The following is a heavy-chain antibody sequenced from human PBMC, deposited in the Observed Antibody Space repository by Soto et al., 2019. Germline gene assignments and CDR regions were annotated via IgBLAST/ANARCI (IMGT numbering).Heavy chain of an antibody. Sequence: PSETLSLTCTVSGGSISSGGYYWTWIRQHPGKGLEWIGYIYYSGSTYYNPSLKSRVTISVDNAQNSLFLQMNSLRVEDTAVYYCARPYYGGNTELGYWGQGTQVTVSS. V-gene: IGHV4-31*03. D-gene: IGHD4-17*01. CDR3: ARPYYGGNTELGY. CDR1: GGSISSGGYY. J-gene: IGHJ4*02. CDR2: IYYSGST.